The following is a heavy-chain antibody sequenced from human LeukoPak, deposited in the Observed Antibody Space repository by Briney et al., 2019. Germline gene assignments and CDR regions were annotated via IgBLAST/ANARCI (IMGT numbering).Heavy chain of an antibody. J-gene: IGHJ4*02. CDR3: ARLSSVTYCSGGSCSRGGYDY. Sequence: PSQTLSLTCTVSIRSLTSSPYYCGWIRQAPGKALERIANIYYSGTTAYNPSRKSRVTISVDTTKNQFFLELTSVTAADTDVYYCARLSSVTYCSGGSCSRGGYDYWGKGTLVTVSS. D-gene: IGHD2-15*01. CDR1: IRSLTSSPYY. CDR2: IYYSGTT. V-gene: IGHV4-39*01.